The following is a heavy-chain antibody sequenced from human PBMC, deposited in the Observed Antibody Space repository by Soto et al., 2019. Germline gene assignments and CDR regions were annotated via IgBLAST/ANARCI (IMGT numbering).Heavy chain of an antibody. J-gene: IGHJ5*02. CDR2: IYYSGST. Sequence: SETLSLTCTVSGGSISSYYWSWIRQPPGKGLEWIGYIYYSGSTNYNPSLKSRVTISVDTSKNQFSLKLSSVTAADTAVYYCARERYYYDSSGYRPNNWFDPWGQGTLVTVSS. V-gene: IGHV4-59*01. D-gene: IGHD3-22*01. CDR1: GGSISSYY. CDR3: ARERYYYDSSGYRPNNWFDP.